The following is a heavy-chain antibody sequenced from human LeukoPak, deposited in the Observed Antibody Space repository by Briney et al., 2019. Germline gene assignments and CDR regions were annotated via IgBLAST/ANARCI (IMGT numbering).Heavy chain of an antibody. CDR2: ISYDGSNK. V-gene: IGHV3-30*04. CDR3: ATGDTPVEYFDY. J-gene: IGHJ4*02. CDR1: GFTFSSYA. Sequence: GRSLRLSCAASGFTFSSYAMHWVRQAPGKGLEWVAVISYDGSNKYYADSVKGRFTISRDNSKNTLYLQMNSLRAEDTAVYYCATGDTPVEYFDYWGQGTLVTVSS. D-gene: IGHD2-21*02.